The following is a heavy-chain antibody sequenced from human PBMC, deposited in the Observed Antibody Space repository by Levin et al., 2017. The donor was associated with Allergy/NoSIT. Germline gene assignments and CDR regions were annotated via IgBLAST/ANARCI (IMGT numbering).Heavy chain of an antibody. CDR2: ISYDGSNK. Sequence: PGGSLRLSCAASGFTFSSYAMHWVRQAPGKGLEWVAVISYDGSNKYYADSVKGRFTISRDNSKNTLYLQMNSLRAEDTAVYYCASSSGSKNYYYYGMDGWGQGTTVTVSS. V-gene: IGHV3-30-3*01. CDR1: GFTFSSYA. J-gene: IGHJ6*02. D-gene: IGHD6-19*01. CDR3: ASSSGSKNYYYYGMDG.